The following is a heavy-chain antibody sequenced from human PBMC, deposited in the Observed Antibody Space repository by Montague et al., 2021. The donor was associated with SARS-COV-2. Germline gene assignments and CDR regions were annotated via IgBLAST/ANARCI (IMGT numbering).Heavy chain of an antibody. CDR3: ARVYYDISAMDV. J-gene: IGHJ6*02. Sequence: SETLSLTCTVYGGSVSSDSYYWSWIRQRPGKGLEWNGYFYYRGSTNYNPSLMSRVTISVDTSKNQFSLKLTSVTAADTAVYFCARVYYDISAMDVWGQGTTVTVSS. CDR1: GGSVSSDSYY. D-gene: IGHD3-9*01. CDR2: FYYRGST. V-gene: IGHV4-61*01.